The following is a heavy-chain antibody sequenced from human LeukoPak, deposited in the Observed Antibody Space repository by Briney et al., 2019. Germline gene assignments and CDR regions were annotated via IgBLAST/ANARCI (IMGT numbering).Heavy chain of an antibody. CDR1: GFPITDYW. J-gene: IGHJ5*02. Sequence: GSLRLSCAASGFPITDYWMTGVRQAPGRGLEWVANIKPDGVETSYVDSVKGRFTISRDNANNSVFLQMNSLRVEDTATYYCVRDGGTDWYDPWGQGTLVSVSS. V-gene: IGHV3-7*03. D-gene: IGHD3-16*01. CDR3: VRDGGTDWYDP. CDR2: IKPDGVET.